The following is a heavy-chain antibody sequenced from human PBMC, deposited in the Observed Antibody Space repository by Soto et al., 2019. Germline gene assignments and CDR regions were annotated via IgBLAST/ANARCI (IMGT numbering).Heavy chain of an antibody. CDR1: GGTFSSYT. V-gene: IGHV1-69*04. J-gene: IGHJ4*02. Sequence: ASLKVSCKASGGTFSSYTISWVRQAPGQGLEWMGRIIPILGIANYAQKFQGRVTITADKSTSTAYMELSSLRSEDTAVYYCARDAVKSNYHFDYWGQGTLVTVSS. D-gene: IGHD4-4*01. CDR2: IIPILGIA. CDR3: ARDAVKSNYHFDY.